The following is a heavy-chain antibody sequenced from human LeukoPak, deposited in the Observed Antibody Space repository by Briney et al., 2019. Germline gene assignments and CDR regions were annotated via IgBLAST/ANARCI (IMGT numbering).Heavy chain of an antibody. CDR1: GGSISTGSYY. Sequence: PSETLSLTCTVSGGSISTGSYYWSWIRQPAGKGLEWIGRIYLSGDTNYSPSLESRVTISVDTSKNQFSLKLSSVTAADTAVYYCARSAPRGITIFGVVTYYYYYMDVWGKGTTVTVSS. V-gene: IGHV4-61*02. CDR3: ARSAPRGITIFGVVTYYYYYMDV. J-gene: IGHJ6*03. D-gene: IGHD3-3*01. CDR2: IYLSGDT.